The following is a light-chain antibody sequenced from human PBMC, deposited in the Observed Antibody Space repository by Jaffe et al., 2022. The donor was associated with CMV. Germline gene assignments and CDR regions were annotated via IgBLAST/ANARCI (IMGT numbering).Light chain of an antibody. Sequence: QVVLTQSPSASASLGASVKVTCTLTSRHNMYAIAWHQQQPEKGPRYLMRINSDGTHVRGNGIPERFSGSSSGAERYLTISSLQPEDEADYYCQTWDTGIAVFGGGTKLTVL. CDR2: INSDGTH. CDR1: SRHNMYA. J-gene: IGLJ3*02. V-gene: IGLV4-69*01. CDR3: QTWDTGIAV.